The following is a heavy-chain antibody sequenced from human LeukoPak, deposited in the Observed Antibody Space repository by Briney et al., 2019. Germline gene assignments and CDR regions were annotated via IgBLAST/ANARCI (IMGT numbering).Heavy chain of an antibody. V-gene: IGHV3-23*01. CDR3: AKCSGGTCYSSLDY. CDR1: GFIFSNYA. Sequence: GGSLRLSCAASGFIFSNYAMTWVRQAPGKGLQLVSAISGDAIYTYYLDSVKGRFTTSRDNSKNTLFLQMNSLRAGDTAVYYCAKCSGGTCYSSLDYWGQGTLVTVSS. CDR2: ISGDAIYT. D-gene: IGHD2-15*01. J-gene: IGHJ4*02.